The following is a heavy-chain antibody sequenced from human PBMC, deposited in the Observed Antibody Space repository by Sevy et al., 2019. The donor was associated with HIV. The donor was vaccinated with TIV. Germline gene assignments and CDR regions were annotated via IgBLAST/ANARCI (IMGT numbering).Heavy chain of an antibody. Sequence: ASVKVSCKASGYTFTGYSMHWVRQAPGQGLEWMGWINPNSGGTTYAQKFQGRVTMTRDTSISTAYMELGRLRSDDTAGYYCVRDYLGMVTIGFGYWGQGTQVTVSS. CDR1: GYTFTGYS. CDR2: INPNSGGT. J-gene: IGHJ4*02. D-gene: IGHD2-15*01. V-gene: IGHV1-2*02. CDR3: VRDYLGMVTIGFGY.